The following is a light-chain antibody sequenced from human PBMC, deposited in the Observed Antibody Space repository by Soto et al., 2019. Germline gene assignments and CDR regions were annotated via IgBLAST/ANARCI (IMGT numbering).Light chain of an antibody. J-gene: IGKJ4*01. V-gene: IGKV3-11*01. CDR2: DAS. CDR1: QSVGTY. CDR3: QQRSNWPLT. Sequence: ETVLTQSPATLSLSPGDRATLSCRASQSVGTYLAWYQQRPGQAPRLLIYDASNRATGIPARFSGTGSGTDFTRTISGLESEDFAVYYCQQRSNWPLTFGGGTKVEIK.